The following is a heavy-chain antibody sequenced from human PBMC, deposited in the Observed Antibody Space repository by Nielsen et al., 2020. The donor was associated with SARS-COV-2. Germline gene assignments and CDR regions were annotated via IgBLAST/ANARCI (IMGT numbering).Heavy chain of an antibody. Sequence: GGSLRLSCAASGFTFSSYAMHWVRQAPGKGLEWVAVISYDGSNKYYADSVKGRFTISRDNAKNSLYLQMNSLRAEDTAVYYRARGGYCSSTSCYHDYWGQGTLVTVSS. J-gene: IGHJ4*02. CDR3: ARGGYCSSTSCYHDY. V-gene: IGHV3-30-3*01. CDR1: GFTFSSYA. CDR2: ISYDGSNK. D-gene: IGHD2-2*01.